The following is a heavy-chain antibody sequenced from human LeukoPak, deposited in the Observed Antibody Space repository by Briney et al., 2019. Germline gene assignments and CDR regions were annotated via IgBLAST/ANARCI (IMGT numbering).Heavy chain of an antibody. D-gene: IGHD7-27*01. V-gene: IGHV1-18*01. J-gene: IGHJ4*02. Sequence: ASVKVSCKASGGTLSSYAISWVRQAPGQGLEWMGWISAYNGNTNYAQKLQGRVTMTTDTSTSTAYMELRSLRSDDTAVYYCARERLAGDDYWGQGTLVTVSS. CDR1: GGTLSSYA. CDR2: ISAYNGNT. CDR3: ARERLAGDDY.